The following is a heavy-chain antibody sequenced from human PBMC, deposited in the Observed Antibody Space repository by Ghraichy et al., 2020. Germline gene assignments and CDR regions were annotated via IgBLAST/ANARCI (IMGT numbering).Heavy chain of an antibody. V-gene: IGHV3-48*02. CDR1: GFTFSSYS. CDR3: ARGSGSYYGLLDY. Sequence: GESLNISCAASGFTFSSYSMNWVRQAPGKGLEWVSYISSSSSTIYYADSVKGRFTISRDNAKNSLYLQMNSLRDEDTAVYYCARGSGSYYGLLDYWGQGTLVTVSS. D-gene: IGHD1-26*01. CDR2: ISSSSSTI. J-gene: IGHJ4*02.